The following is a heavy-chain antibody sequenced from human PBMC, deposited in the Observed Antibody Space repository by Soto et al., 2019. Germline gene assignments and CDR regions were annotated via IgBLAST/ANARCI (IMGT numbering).Heavy chain of an antibody. J-gene: IGHJ4*02. D-gene: IGHD6-19*01. CDR1: GDSVSSNSAT. Sequence: QTLSLTCAISGDSVSSNSATWDWIRQSPSRGLEWLGRTYYRSKWYNDYAIYVNSRISINPDTSKNQFTLQLNSVTPEDTAVYYCAREAVGIDYWSQGTLVTVSS. CDR3: AREAVGIDY. V-gene: IGHV6-1*01. CDR2: TYYRSKWYN.